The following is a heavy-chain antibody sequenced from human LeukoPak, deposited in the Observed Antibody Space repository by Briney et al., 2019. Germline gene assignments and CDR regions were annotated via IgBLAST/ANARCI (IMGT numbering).Heavy chain of an antibody. CDR2: IRYDGSNK. V-gene: IGHV3-30*02. CDR3: AKDWHKWFGELFDY. J-gene: IGHJ4*02. D-gene: IGHD3-10*01. CDR1: GFTFSSYS. Sequence: PGGSLRLSCAASGFTFSSYSMHWVRQAPGKGLEWVAFIRYDGSNKYYADSVKGRFTISRDNSKNTLYLQMNSLRAEDTAVYYCAKDWHKWFGELFDYWGQGTLVTVSS.